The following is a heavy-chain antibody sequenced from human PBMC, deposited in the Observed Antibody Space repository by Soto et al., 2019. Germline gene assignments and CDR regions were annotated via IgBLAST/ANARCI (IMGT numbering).Heavy chain of an antibody. CDR3: ARDRYFYDSRGYYRTLDS. CDR1: GGSFSNDY. J-gene: IGHJ5*01. CDR2: IFHSGMT. D-gene: IGHD3-22*01. Sequence: PSETLSLTCFISGGSFSNDYWTWIRQFPGKGLEWIGYIFHSGMTDYNPSVKSRVTISIDKSRNLFFLNLTSVTAADTAVYYCARDRYFYDSRGYYRTLDSWGHGPLVTVSS. V-gene: IGHV4-59*01.